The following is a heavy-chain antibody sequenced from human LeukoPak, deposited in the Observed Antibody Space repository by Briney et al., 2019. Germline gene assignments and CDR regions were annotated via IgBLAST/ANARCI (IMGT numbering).Heavy chain of an antibody. CDR2: INPSGGST. D-gene: IGHD6-19*01. CDR1: GYTFTSYY. Sequence: EASVTVSCKASGYTFTSYYMHWVRQAPGQGLEWMGIINPSGGSTSYAQKFQGRVTMTRDTSTSTVYMELSSLRSEDTAVYYCAREKGGSGWPYYFDYWGQGTLVTVSS. J-gene: IGHJ4*02. V-gene: IGHV1-46*01. CDR3: AREKGGSGWPYYFDY.